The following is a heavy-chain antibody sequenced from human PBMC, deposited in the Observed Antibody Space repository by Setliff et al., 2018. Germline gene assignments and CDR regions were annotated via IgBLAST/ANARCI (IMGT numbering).Heavy chain of an antibody. Sequence: RGVLRLSCAASGFTFSSYWMYWVRQAPGKGLVWVSRINRDGSYTVYADSVEGRFTISRDNAKNSLYLQMNGRRAEDTAVYYCARDEVYYDSSGYYYVRDGEPPDYWGQGTLVTVSS. CDR3: ARDEVYYDSSGYYYVRDGEPPDY. CDR1: GFTFSSYW. V-gene: IGHV3-74*01. CDR2: INRDGSYT. J-gene: IGHJ4*02. D-gene: IGHD3-22*01.